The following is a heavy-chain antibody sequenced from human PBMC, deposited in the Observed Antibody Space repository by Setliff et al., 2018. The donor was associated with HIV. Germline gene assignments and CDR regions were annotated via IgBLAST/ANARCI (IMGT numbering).Heavy chain of an antibody. V-gene: IGHV1-69*02. Sequence: SVKVSCKASGGTFSSYTISWVRQAPGQGLEWMGRIIPILGIANYAQKFQGRVTITADKSTSTAYMELSSLRSEDTAVYYCARGLGVRGVYYYYYMDVWGKGTTVTVSS. J-gene: IGHJ6*03. D-gene: IGHD3-10*01. CDR3: ARGLGVRGVYYYYYMDV. CDR2: IIPILGIA. CDR1: GGTFSSYT.